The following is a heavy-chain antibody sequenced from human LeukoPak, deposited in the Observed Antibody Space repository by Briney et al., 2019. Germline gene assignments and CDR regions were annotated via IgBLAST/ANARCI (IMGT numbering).Heavy chain of an antibody. V-gene: IGHV4-59*01. D-gene: IGHD3-10*01. J-gene: IGHJ4*02. CDR1: GGSISSYY. CDR2: IYYSGST. Sequence: SETLSLTCTVSGGSISSYYWSWIRQPPGKGLEWIGYIYYSGSTNYNPSLKSRVTISVDTSKNQFSLKLSSVTAADTAVYYCARDGRRNYYGSQRYFDYWGQGTLVTVSS. CDR3: ARDGRRNYYGSQRYFDY.